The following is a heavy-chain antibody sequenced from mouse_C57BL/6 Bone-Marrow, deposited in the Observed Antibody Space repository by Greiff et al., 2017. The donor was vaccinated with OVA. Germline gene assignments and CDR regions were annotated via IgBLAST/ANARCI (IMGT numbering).Heavy chain of an antibody. CDR1: GFSLTSYG. V-gene: IGHV2-2*01. J-gene: IGHJ4*01. D-gene: IGHD2-4*01. Sequence: QVQLQQSGPGLVQPSQSLSITCTVSGFSLTSYGVHWVRQSPGKGLEWLGVIWSGGSTDYNAAFISSLSISKDNSKSQVFFKMNSLQADDTAIYYCAGVGDYDGYYAMDYWGQGTSVTVSS. CDR2: IWSGGST. CDR3: AGVGDYDGYYAMDY.